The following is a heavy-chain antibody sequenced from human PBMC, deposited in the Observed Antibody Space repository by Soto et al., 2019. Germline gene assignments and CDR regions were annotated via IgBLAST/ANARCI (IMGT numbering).Heavy chain of an antibody. V-gene: IGHV3-48*01. Sequence: GGSLRLSCAASGFTFSSYSMNWVRQAPGKGLEWVSYISSSSSTIYYADSVKGRFTISRDNAKNSLYLQMNSLRAEDTAVYYCAVNSNHPYYYYYYMDVWGKGTTVTVSS. CDR1: GFTFSSYS. J-gene: IGHJ6*03. CDR2: ISSSSSTI. D-gene: IGHD4-4*01. CDR3: AVNSNHPYYYYYYMDV.